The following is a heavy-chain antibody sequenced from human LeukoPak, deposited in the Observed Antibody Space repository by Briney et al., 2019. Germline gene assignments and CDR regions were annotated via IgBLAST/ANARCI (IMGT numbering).Heavy chain of an antibody. CDR1: GGSFSGYY. CDR3: ARGRSSRGNDY. J-gene: IGHJ4*02. V-gene: IGHV4-34*01. Sequence: SETLSLTCAVYGGSFSGYYWGWIRQPPGKGLEWIGEINHSGSTNYNPSLKSRVTISVDTSKNQFSLKLSSVTAADTAVYYCARGRSSRGNDYWGQGTLVTVSS. CDR2: INHSGST. D-gene: IGHD3-22*01.